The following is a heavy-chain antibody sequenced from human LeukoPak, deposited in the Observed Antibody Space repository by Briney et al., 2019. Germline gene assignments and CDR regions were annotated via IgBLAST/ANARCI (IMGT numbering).Heavy chain of an antibody. Sequence: GRSLRLSCAASGFTFSSYAMHWVRQAPSKGLEWVAVISYDGSNKYYADSVKGRFTISRDNSKNTLYLQMNSLRAEDTAVYYCARVPRPYCSSTSCYGMDVWGQGTTVTVSS. CDR2: ISYDGSNK. D-gene: IGHD2-2*01. CDR1: GFTFSSYA. J-gene: IGHJ6*02. CDR3: ARVPRPYCSSTSCYGMDV. V-gene: IGHV3-30-3*01.